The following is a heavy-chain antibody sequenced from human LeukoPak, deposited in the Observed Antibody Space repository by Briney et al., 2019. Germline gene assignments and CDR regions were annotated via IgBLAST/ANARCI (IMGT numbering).Heavy chain of an antibody. CDR3: ARRGYNFGYYYYYYMDV. D-gene: IGHD1-1*01. J-gene: IGHJ6*03. CDR2: IKKDGSDK. V-gene: IGHV3-7*03. Sequence: PGGSLRLSCAASGFNFSNYWMTWVRQAPGKGLEWVTNIKKDGSDKDYVDSVKGRFTVSRDNAKNTMSLQMTSLRADDTALYFCARRGYNFGYYYYYYMDVWGKGTTVTVSS. CDR1: GFNFSNYW.